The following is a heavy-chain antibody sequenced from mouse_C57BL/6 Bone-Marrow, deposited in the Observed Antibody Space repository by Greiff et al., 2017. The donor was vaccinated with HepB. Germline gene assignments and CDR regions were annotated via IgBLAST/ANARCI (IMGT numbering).Heavy chain of an antibody. CDR1: GYTFTSYD. D-gene: IGHD2-4*01. CDR3: ATNIYYDYLLYYYAMDY. CDR2: IYPRDGST. Sequence: VQRVESGPELVKPGASVKLSCKASGYTFTSYDINWVKQRPGQGLEWIGWIYPRDGSTKYNEKFKGKATLTVDTSSSTAYMKLHSLTSNDSAVYFCATNIYYDYLLYYYAMDYWGQGTSVTVSS. J-gene: IGHJ4*01. V-gene: IGHV1-85*01.